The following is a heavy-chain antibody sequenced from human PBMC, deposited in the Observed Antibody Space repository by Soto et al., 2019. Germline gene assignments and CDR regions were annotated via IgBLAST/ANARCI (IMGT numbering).Heavy chain of an antibody. CDR3: XHRARXXXXFDY. V-gene: IGHV2-5*02. J-gene: IGHJ4*02. CDR2: IYWDDDK. Sequence: QITLKESGPTLVKPTQTLTLTCTFSGFSLSTSGVGVGXXRQPXGKALEWLALIYWDDDKRYRPSLKSRLTITXXXXXXXXXXXXXXXXXXXXXXXXXXHRARXXXXFDYWGQGTLVTVSS. CDR1: GFSLSTSGVG.